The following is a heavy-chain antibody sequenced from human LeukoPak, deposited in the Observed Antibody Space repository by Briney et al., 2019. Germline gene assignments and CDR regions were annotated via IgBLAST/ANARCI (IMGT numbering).Heavy chain of an antibody. V-gene: IGHV3-48*03. J-gene: IGHJ4*02. Sequence: GGSLRLSCAASGFTFSSYEMNWVRQAPGKGLEWVSYISSSGTNIYYADSVKGRFTISRDNAKNSLYLQMNSLRAEDTAVYYCARETPYGGNPASDYWGQGTLVTVSS. CDR3: ARETPYGGNPASDY. D-gene: IGHD4/OR15-4a*01. CDR1: GFTFSSYE. CDR2: ISSSGTNI.